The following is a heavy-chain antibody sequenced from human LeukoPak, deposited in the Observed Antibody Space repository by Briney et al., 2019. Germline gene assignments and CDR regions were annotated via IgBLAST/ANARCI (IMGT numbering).Heavy chain of an antibody. V-gene: IGHV4-39*07. CDR2: IYSSGST. J-gene: IGHJ4*02. Sequence: SETLSLTCTVSGDSISSSPYYWGWIRQSPGKGLEWIGSIYSSGSTYYNPSLKSRVTISVDTSKNQFSLKLSSVTAADTAVYYCARSGYSSGWLLDYWGQGTLVTVSS. CDR3: ARSGYSSGWLLDY. CDR1: GDSISSSPYY. D-gene: IGHD6-19*01.